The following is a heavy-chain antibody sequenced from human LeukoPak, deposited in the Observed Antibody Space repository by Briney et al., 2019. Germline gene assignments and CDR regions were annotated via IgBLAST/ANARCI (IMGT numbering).Heavy chain of an antibody. CDR2: IYYSGST. V-gene: IGHV4-39*01. CDR1: GGSISSSSYY. D-gene: IGHD2-2*01. CDR3: ASQTSYAH. J-gene: IGHJ4*02. Sequence: SETLSLTCTVSGGSISSSSYYWGWIRQPPGKGLEWIGSIYYSGSTYYNPSLKSRVTISVDTSKNQFSLKLSSVTAADTAVYYCASQTSYAHWGQGTPVTVSS.